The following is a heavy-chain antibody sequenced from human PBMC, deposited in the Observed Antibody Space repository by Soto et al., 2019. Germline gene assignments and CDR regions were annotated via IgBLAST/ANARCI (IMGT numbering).Heavy chain of an antibody. Sequence: PGESLKISCKGSGYSFTSYWIGWVRQMPGKGLEWMGIIYPGDSDTRYSPSFQGQVTISADKSISTAYLQWSSLKASDTAMYYCASRVVGDSAYYYGMDVCGQGTTVTVSS. V-gene: IGHV5-51*01. CDR2: IYPGDSDT. J-gene: IGHJ6*02. CDR3: ASRVVGDSAYYYGMDV. D-gene: IGHD3-10*01. CDR1: GYSFTSYW.